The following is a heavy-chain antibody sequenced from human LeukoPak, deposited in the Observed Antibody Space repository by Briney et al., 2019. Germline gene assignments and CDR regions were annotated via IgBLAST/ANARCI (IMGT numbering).Heavy chain of an antibody. Sequence: SETLSLTCTVSGGSMSSYYWSWIRQPPGKGLEWIGYIYYSGSTNYNPSLKSRVTISVDTPKNQFTLKLSSVTAADTAVYYCARGRYGWLPFDYWGQGTLVTVSS. D-gene: IGHD3-16*01. J-gene: IGHJ4*02. V-gene: IGHV4-59*01. CDR1: GGSMSSYY. CDR3: ARGRYGWLPFDY. CDR2: IYYSGST.